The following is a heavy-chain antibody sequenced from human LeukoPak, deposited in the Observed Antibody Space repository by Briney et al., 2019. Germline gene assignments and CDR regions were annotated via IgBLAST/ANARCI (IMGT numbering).Heavy chain of an antibody. J-gene: IGHJ4*02. CDR2: IVVGSGNT. D-gene: IGHD1-26*01. V-gene: IGHV1-58*01. CDR1: GFAFSYSA. Sequence: ASVKVSCKASGFAFSYSAVQWVRQARGQRLEWIGWIVVGSGNTNYAQKFQERVTITRDMSTSTVYMEVTSLRSEDTAVYYCAADRAQQGGATAYWGQGTLVTVYS. CDR3: AADRAQQGGATAY.